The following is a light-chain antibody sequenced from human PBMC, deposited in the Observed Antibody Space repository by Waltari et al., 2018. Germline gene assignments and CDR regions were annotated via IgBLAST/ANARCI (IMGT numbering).Light chain of an antibody. J-gene: IGKJ2*01. CDR3: QQYYSTLMYT. CDR1: QSVLYSSNNKNY. V-gene: IGKV4-1*01. CDR2: WAS. Sequence: DIVMTQSPDSLAVSLGERATINCKSSQSVLYSSNNKNYLAWYQQKPEQPPKRLIYWASTRESGVPDRFSGSGSGTDFTLTISSLQAEDVAVYYCQQYYSTLMYTFGQGTKLEIK.